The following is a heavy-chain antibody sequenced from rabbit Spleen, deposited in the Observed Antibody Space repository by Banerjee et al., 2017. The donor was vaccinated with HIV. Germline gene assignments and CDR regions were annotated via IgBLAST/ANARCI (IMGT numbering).Heavy chain of an antibody. CDR1: GFSFSGSHY. Sequence: QEQLVESGGGLVKPGASLTLTCTPSGFSFSGSHYMCWVRQAPGKGLEWIACIYAGGSGTTYYASWAKGRFTISKTSSTTVTLQMTSLTAADTATYFCARLGHADYPYAYGLKLWGQGTLVTVS. D-gene: IGHD6-1*01. CDR3: ARLGHADYPYAYGLKL. V-gene: IGHV1S45*01. J-gene: IGHJ3*01. CDR2: IYAGGSGTT.